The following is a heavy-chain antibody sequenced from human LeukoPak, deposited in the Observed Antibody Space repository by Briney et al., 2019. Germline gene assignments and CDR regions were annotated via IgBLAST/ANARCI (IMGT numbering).Heavy chain of an antibody. CDR3: AKVEGYYVPTGALGD. D-gene: IGHD3-16*01. Sequence: GTSLRLSCAASGFTFSSYAMSWVRQAPGKGLEWVSAISGSGGSTYYADSVKGRFTISRDNSKNTLYLQMNSLRAEDTAVYYCAKVEGYYVPTGALGDWGQGTLVTVSS. V-gene: IGHV3-23*01. CDR2: ISGSGGST. J-gene: IGHJ4*02. CDR1: GFTFSSYA.